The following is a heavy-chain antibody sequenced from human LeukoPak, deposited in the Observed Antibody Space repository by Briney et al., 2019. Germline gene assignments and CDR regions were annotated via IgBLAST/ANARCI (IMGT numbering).Heavy chain of an antibody. CDR2: INHSGST. J-gene: IGHJ6*02. CDR3: ASRGDPRSSGYYHATNYYGMDV. D-gene: IGHD3-22*01. V-gene: IGHV4-34*01. Sequence: SETLSLACGVYGGSVSGYYWNWIRQPPGKGLEWIGEINHSGSTSYNPSLKSRVTISLDTSKNQFSLKLRSVTAADTAVYYCASRGDPRSSGYYHATNYYGMDVWGQGTTVTVSS. CDR1: GGSVSGYY.